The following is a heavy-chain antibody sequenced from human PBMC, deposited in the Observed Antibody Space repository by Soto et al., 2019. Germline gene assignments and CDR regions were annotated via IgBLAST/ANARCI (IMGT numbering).Heavy chain of an antibody. Sequence: EVQLVESGGGLVQPGGSLSLSCAASGFTFSSYEMNWVRQAPGKGLEWVSYISSSGSTIYYADSVKGRFTISRDNAKNSLYLQMNSLRAEDTAVYYCARGLENYDFWSGYDLDAFDIWGQGTMVTVSS. CDR2: ISSSGSTI. CDR1: GFTFSSYE. D-gene: IGHD3-3*01. V-gene: IGHV3-48*03. J-gene: IGHJ3*02. CDR3: ARGLENYDFWSGYDLDAFDI.